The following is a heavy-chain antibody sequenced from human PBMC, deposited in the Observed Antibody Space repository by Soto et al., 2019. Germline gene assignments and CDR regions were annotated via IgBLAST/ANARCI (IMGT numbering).Heavy chain of an antibody. D-gene: IGHD1-1*01. CDR1: GFTFSSYV. J-gene: IGHJ4*02. CDR3: AKPDRVQLERLDY. Sequence: GGSLRLSCAASGFTFSSYVMSWVRQAPGKGLEWVSAISGSGGSTYYADSVKGRFTISRDNSKNTLYLQMNSLRAEDTAVYYCAKPDRVQLERLDYWGQGTLVTVSS. CDR2: ISGSGGST. V-gene: IGHV3-23*01.